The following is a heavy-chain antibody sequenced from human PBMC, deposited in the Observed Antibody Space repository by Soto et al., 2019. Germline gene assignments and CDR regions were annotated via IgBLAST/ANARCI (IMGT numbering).Heavy chain of an antibody. Sequence: EVQLVESGGGLVQPGGSLRLSCAASGFTFTSYWMSWVRQAPGKGLEWVANIKQDGTSKYYADSVKGRFTVSRDNDKSSIYSQMHSPKDADTAVDLCARIRFIFMERDFDSWGPGTLVTVSS. CDR1: GFTFTSYW. CDR2: IKQDGTSK. CDR3: ARIRFIFMERDFDS. V-gene: IGHV3-7*02. D-gene: IGHD3-3*01. J-gene: IGHJ4*02.